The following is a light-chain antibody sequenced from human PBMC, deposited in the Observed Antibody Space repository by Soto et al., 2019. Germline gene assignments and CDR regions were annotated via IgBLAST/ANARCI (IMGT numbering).Light chain of an antibody. CDR3: QQFNTSPWT. Sequence: ELVLTHSPCTLSLSPGESAALSCRASQPVSSNFLAWYQQKPGQAPRLLIYGVSSRASGIPDRFFGSGSGTDFTLTINRLEPEDFAVYYCQQFNTSPWTFGQGTKVDI. CDR1: QPVSSNF. V-gene: IGKV3-20*01. CDR2: GVS. J-gene: IGKJ1*01.